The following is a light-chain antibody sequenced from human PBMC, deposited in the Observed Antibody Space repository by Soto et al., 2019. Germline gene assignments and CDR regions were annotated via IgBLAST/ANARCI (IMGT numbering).Light chain of an antibody. Sequence: QSALTQPPSASGSPGQSVTISCTGTSSDVGAYNYVSWYQQHAGKAPKLVIYEVTKRPSGVPDRFSGSKSANTASLTVSGLQAEDEDDYYCSSFASSNTWVFGGGTKVTV. CDR1: SSDVGAYNY. CDR3: SSFASSNTWV. CDR2: EVT. J-gene: IGLJ3*02. V-gene: IGLV2-8*01.